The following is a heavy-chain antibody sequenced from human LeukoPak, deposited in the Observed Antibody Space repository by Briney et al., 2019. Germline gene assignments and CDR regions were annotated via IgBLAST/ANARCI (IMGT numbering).Heavy chain of an antibody. CDR1: GFTVSKNY. CDR2: IYSNGAT. J-gene: IGHJ4*02. D-gene: IGHD3-10*01. V-gene: IGHV3-66*01. CDR3: ARAIFRAHDY. Sequence: GGSLRLSCAASGFTVSKNYMNWVRQAPGKGLEWVSVIYSNGATYYADSVKGRFTITRDNSKNTLYLQMNSLRAGDTAVYYCARAIFRAHDYWGQGTLVTVSS.